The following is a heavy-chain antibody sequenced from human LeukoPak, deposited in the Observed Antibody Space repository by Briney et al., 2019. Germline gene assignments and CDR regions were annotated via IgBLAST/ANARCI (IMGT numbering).Heavy chain of an antibody. CDR3: ARDHRPYGGNSEGMDV. D-gene: IGHD4-23*01. CDR1: GGSISSSSYY. Sequence: SETLSLTCAVSGGSISSSSYYWSWIRQLPGKGLEWIGYMYYSGITNYNPSLKSRVTISVDTSKNQFSLKVSSMTAADTAVYYCARDHRPYGGNSEGMDVWGQGTTVTVSS. V-gene: IGHV4-61*01. CDR2: MYYSGIT. J-gene: IGHJ6*02.